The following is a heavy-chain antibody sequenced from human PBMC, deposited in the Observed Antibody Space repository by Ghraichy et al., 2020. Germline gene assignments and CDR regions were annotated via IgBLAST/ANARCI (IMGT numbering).Heavy chain of an antibody. Sequence: GALNISCAASGFTFSSYAMSWVRQAPGKGLEWVSAISGSGGSTYYADSVKGRFTISRDNSKNTLYLQMNSLRAEDTAVYYCAKVRRAAGKNFDYWGQGTLVTVSS. CDR3: AKVRRAAGKNFDY. CDR2: ISGSGGST. CDR1: GFTFSSYA. V-gene: IGHV3-23*01. J-gene: IGHJ4*02. D-gene: IGHD6-13*01.